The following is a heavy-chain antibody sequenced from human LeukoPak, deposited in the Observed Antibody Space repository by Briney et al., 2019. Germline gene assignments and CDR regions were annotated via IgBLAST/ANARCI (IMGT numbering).Heavy chain of an antibody. D-gene: IGHD4-17*01. CDR1: GFTFSSYS. V-gene: IGHV3-23*01. CDR2: ISGDGGNT. Sequence: GGSLRLSCAASGFTFSSYSMNWVRQAPGKGLEWVSVISGDGGNTYNADSVMGRLTISRDRSKNTLYLQMSSLRAEDTAVYYCAKHKENYGDSCLDDYWGQGTLVTVSS. J-gene: IGHJ4*02. CDR3: AKHKENYGDSCLDDY.